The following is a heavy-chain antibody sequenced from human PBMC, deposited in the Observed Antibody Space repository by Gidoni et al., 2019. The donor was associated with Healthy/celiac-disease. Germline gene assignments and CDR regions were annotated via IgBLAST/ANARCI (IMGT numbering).Heavy chain of an antibody. J-gene: IGHJ6*03. CDR3: ARERGVGGYYYYYYMDV. CDR2: INHSGST. Sequence: QVQLQQWGAGLLKPSETLSLTCAVDGGSFSGYSWSWIRQPPGKGLEWIGEINHSGSTNYNPSLKSRVTISVDTSKNQFSLKLSSVTAADTAVYYCARERGVGGYYYYYYMDVWGKGTTVTVSS. D-gene: IGHD2-15*01. CDR1: GGSFSGYS. V-gene: IGHV4-34*01.